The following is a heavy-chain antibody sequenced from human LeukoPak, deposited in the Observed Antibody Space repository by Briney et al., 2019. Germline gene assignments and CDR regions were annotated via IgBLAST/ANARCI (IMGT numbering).Heavy chain of an antibody. V-gene: IGHV3-23*01. D-gene: IGHD6-13*01. CDR3: AKFVVGAAAGRAGY. J-gene: IGHJ4*02. CDR2: ISGSGGST. CDR1: GFTFSSYA. Sequence: GGSLRLSCAAYGFTFSSYAMSWVRQAPGKGLEWVSAISGSGGSTYYADSVKGRFTISRDNSKNTLYLQMNSLRAEDTAVYYCAKFVVGAAAGRAGYWGQGTLVTVSS.